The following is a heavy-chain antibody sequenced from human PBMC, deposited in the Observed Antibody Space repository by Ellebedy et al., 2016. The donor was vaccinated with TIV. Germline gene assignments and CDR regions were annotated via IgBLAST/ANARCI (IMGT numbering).Heavy chain of an antibody. CDR1: GYSFASYW. CDR3: ARLGAGATVNPWYYFDF. CDR2: IYPGDSDT. J-gene: IGHJ4*02. V-gene: IGHV5-51*01. Sequence: GESLKISCKGSGYSFASYWIAWVRQMPGKGLEWMGIIYPGDSDTRYSPSFQGQVTISADKSINTAYLQWRSLKASDTAIFYCARLGAGATVNPWYYFDFWGQGTLVTVSS. D-gene: IGHD1-26*01.